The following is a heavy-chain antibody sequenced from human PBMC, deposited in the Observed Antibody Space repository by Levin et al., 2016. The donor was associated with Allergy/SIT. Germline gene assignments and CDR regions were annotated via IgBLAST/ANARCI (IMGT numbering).Heavy chain of an antibody. CDR2: IYYSGST. Sequence: WIRQPPGKGLEWIGSIYYSGSTYYNPSLKSRVTISVDTSKNQFSLKLSSVTAADTAVYYCARGRDYDFWSGYYSFDYWGQGTLVTVSS. J-gene: IGHJ4*02. D-gene: IGHD3-3*01. V-gene: IGHV4-39*01. CDR3: ARGRDYDFWSGYYSFDY.